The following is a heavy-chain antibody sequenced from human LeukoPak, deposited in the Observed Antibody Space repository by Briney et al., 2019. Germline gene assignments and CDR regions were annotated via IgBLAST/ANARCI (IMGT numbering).Heavy chain of an antibody. CDR1: GGTFISYA. CDR3: ASPLYGDYGYYCYYMDV. J-gene: IGHJ6*03. V-gene: IGHV1-69*06. Sequence: SVKVSCKASGGTFISYATSWVRQAPGQGLEWMGGIIPIFGTANYAQKFQGRVTITADKSTSTAYMELSSLRSEDTAVYYCASPLYGDYGYYCYYMDVWGKGTTVTVSS. D-gene: IGHD4-17*01. CDR2: IIPIFGTA.